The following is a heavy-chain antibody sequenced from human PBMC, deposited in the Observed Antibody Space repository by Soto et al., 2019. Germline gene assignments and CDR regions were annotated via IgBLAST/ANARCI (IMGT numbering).Heavy chain of an antibody. V-gene: IGHV3-33*01. CDR1: GFIFRNYG. CDR2: IWYDGSNK. Sequence: QVQLVESGGGVVQPGRSLRLSCAASGFIFRNYGMHWVRQAPGKGLEWVAVIWYDGSNKYYADSVKGRFTISRDNSKNTLYLQMNSLRAEDTALYXXATXXXXXXSCCFDYWGQGTLATVSS. D-gene: IGHD2-15*01. J-gene: IGHJ4*02. CDR3: ATXXXXXXSCCFDY.